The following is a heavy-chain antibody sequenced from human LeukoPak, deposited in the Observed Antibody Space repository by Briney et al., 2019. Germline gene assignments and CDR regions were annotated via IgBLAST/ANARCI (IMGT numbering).Heavy chain of an antibody. CDR3: AKVSPYCTNGVCYSRAFDAFDI. J-gene: IGHJ3*02. D-gene: IGHD2-8*01. V-gene: IGHV3-23*01. CDR2: ISGSGGST. CDR1: GSTFSIHT. Sequence: GGSLRLSCAASGSTFSIHTMNWVRQAPGKGLEWVSAISGSGGSTYYADSVKGRFTISRDNSKNTLYLQMNSLRAEDTAVYYCAKVSPYCTNGVCYSRAFDAFDIWGQGTMVTVSS.